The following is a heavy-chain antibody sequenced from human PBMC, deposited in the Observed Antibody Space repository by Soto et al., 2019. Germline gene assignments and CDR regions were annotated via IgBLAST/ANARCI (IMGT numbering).Heavy chain of an antibody. CDR1: GFTFSSYS. Sequence: PGGSLRLSCAASGFTFSSYSMNWVRQAPGKGLEWVSSISSSSSYIYYADSEKGRFTISRDNAKNSLYLQMNSLRAEDTAVYYFARDQPGYSYGYGLGYWGQGTLVTV. CDR2: ISSSSSYI. J-gene: IGHJ4*02. CDR3: ARDQPGYSYGYGLGY. D-gene: IGHD5-18*01. V-gene: IGHV3-21*01.